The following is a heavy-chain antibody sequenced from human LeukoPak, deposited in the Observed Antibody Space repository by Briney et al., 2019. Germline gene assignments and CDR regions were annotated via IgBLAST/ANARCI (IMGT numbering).Heavy chain of an antibody. Sequence: SVKVSCKASGGTFSSYTISWVRQAPGQGLEWMGRIIPILGIANYAQKFQGRVTITADKSTSTAYMELSSLRSEDTAVYYCASGVYYDSSALGVDPWGQGTLVTVSS. D-gene: IGHD3-22*01. CDR1: GGTFSSYT. V-gene: IGHV1-69*02. CDR3: ASGVYYDSSALGVDP. J-gene: IGHJ5*02. CDR2: IIPILGIA.